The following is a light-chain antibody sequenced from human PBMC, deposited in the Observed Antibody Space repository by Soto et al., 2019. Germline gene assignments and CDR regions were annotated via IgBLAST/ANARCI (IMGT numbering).Light chain of an antibody. J-gene: IGLJ3*02. CDR1: SGHSSYA. CDR2: LNSDGSH. V-gene: IGLV4-69*01. Sequence: QLVLTQSPSASASLGASVKLTCTLSSGHSSYAIAWHQQQPEKGPRYLMKLNSDGSHSKGDGITDRFSCSSSGAERYLTISSLQSEDEADYCCQTWVTGIQVFGGGTKLTVL. CDR3: QTWVTGIQV.